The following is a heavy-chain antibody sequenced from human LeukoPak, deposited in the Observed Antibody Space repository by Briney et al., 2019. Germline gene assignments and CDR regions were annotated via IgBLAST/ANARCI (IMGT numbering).Heavy chain of an antibody. Sequence: PSETLSLTCSVSGGSISNYYWSWVRQPPGKALEWIGYIYYSGTTNYNPSLKSRVTISVDTSKNQFSLKLSSVTAADTAVYYCAAQWLPFDYWGQGTLVTVSS. D-gene: IGHD6-19*01. J-gene: IGHJ4*02. CDR1: GGSISNYY. CDR3: AAQWLPFDY. CDR2: IYYSGTT. V-gene: IGHV4-59*08.